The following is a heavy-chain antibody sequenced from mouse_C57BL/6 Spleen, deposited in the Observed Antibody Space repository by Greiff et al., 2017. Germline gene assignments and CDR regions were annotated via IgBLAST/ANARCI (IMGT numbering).Heavy chain of an antibody. CDR3: ARNYYGRDWYFDV. V-gene: IGHV1-69*01. CDR2: IDPSDSYT. CDR1: GYTFTSYW. J-gene: IGHJ1*03. Sequence: QVQLQQPGAELVMPGASVKLSCKASGYTFTSYWMHWVKQRPGQGLEWIGEIDPSDSYTNYNQKFKGKSTLTVDKSSSTAYMQLSSLTSEDSAVYYCARNYYGRDWYFDVWGTGTAVTVSS. D-gene: IGHD1-1*01.